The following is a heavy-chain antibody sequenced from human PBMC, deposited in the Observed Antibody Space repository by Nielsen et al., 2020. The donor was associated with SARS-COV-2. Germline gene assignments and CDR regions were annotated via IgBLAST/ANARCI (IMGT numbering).Heavy chain of an antibody. CDR3: ARGVRYPPTARAYYYYYMDV. D-gene: IGHD3-9*01. V-gene: IGHV4-34*01. CDR2: INHSGST. J-gene: IGHJ6*03. Sequence: WIRQPPGKGLEWIGEINHSGSTNYNPSLKSRVTISVDTSKNQFSLKLSSVTAADTAVYYCARGVRYPPTARAYYYYYMDVWGKGTTVTVSS.